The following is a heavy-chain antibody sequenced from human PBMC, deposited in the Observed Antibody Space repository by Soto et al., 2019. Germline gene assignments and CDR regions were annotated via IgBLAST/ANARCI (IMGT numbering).Heavy chain of an antibody. Sequence: QIQLLQSGAEVKKPGASVKVTCKASGYTFRNFGIIWVRQAPGQGLEWMGWISAYNANATYAQKFQGRLTMTADTATSTAYMELRSLRSEDTAVYCCARENSYFASWGQGTLVTVSS. CDR1: GYTFRNFG. CDR2: ISAYNANA. V-gene: IGHV1-18*01. CDR3: ARENSYFAS. J-gene: IGHJ4*02.